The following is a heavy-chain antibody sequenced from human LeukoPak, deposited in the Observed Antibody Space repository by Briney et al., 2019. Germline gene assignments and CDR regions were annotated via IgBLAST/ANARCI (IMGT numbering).Heavy chain of an antibody. Sequence: PGGSLRLSCAASGFTVSSNYMSWVRQAPGKGLEWVSVIYSGGSTYYADSVKGRFTISRDNSKNTLYLQMNSLRAEDTAVYYCARDRRYYDSSGYFYGMDVWGQGTTVTVS. CDR1: GFTVSSNY. CDR3: ARDRRYYDSSGYFYGMDV. J-gene: IGHJ6*02. V-gene: IGHV3-66*01. D-gene: IGHD3-22*01. CDR2: IYSGGST.